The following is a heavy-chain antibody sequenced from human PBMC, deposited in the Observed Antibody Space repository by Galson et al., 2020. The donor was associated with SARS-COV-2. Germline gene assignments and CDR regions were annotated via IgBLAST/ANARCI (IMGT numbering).Heavy chain of an antibody. D-gene: IGHD1-26*01. CDR1: GFTFSSYA. CDR2: ISYDGSNK. CDR3: ARVDRAEDLPRATSYYYYGMDV. J-gene: IGHJ6*02. Sequence: GGSLRLSCAASGFTFSSYAMHWVRQAPGKGLEWVAVISYDGSNKYYADSVKGRFTISRDNSKNTLYLQMNSLRAEDTAVYYCARVDRAEDLPRATSYYYYGMDVWGQGTTVTVSS. V-gene: IGHV3-30-3*01.